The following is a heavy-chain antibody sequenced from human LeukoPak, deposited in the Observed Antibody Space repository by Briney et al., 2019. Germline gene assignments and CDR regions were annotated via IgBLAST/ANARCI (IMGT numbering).Heavy chain of an antibody. J-gene: IGHJ4*02. CDR1: GGSISSSSYY. V-gene: IGHV4-39*01. CDR3: ARHAAGGNYGLHFDY. CDR2: IYYSGRT. Sequence: SETLSLTCTVSGGSISSSSYYWGWIRQPPGEGLQWIGSIYYSGRTYYKPSLKSRVTISVDTSKNQFSLKLGSVTAADTAVYYCARHAAGGNYGLHFDYWGQGTLVTVSS. D-gene: IGHD3-10*01.